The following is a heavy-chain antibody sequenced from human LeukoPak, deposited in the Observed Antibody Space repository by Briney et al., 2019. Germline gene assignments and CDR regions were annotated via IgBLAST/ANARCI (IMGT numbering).Heavy chain of an antibody. CDR2: INTNTGNP. Sequence: GASVKVSCKASGYSFSGYGMLWVRQAPGQGLEYMGWINTNTGNPTYAQGFTGRFVFSLDTSVNTAYMQISSLMAEDTAVYYCARAGAARLSHDYWGQGTLVSVSS. CDR3: ARAGAARLSHDY. J-gene: IGHJ4*02. D-gene: IGHD6-6*01. V-gene: IGHV7-4-1*02. CDR1: GYSFSGYG.